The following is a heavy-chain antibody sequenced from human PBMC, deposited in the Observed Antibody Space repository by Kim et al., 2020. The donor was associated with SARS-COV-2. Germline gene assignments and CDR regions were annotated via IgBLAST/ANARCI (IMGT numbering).Heavy chain of an antibody. CDR3: ARDHEGGNAIDY. Sequence: IYYADSVKGRFTISRDNAKNALYLHMNSLRPEDTAVYYCARDHEGGNAIDYWGQGTLVTVSS. CDR2: I. V-gene: IGHV3-48*04. J-gene: IGHJ4*02. D-gene: IGHD2-15*01.